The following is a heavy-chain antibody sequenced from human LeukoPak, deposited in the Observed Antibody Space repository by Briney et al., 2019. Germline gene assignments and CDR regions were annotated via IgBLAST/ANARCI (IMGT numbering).Heavy chain of an antibody. CDR2: ISPSGGST. CDR3: ARTTVGFYYYYYMDV. CDR1: GYTFTSNY. Sequence: ASVKVSCKAFGYTFTSNYMHWVRQAPGQGPEWMGVISPSGGSTTYAQKFQGRVTLTRDMSTSTDYLELSSLRSEDTAVYYCARTTVGFYYYYYMDVWGKGTTVTISS. J-gene: IGHJ6*03. V-gene: IGHV1-46*01. D-gene: IGHD4-23*01.